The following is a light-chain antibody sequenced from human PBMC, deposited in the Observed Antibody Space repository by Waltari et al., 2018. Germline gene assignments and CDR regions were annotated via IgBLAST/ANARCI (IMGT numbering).Light chain of an antibody. J-gene: IGKJ4*01. CDR2: GAS. CDR3: QHYGNSPQLT. V-gene: IGKV3-20*01. CDR1: HMVASNY. Sequence: ENVLTQSPGTLSLSPGDRATLSCRASHMVASNYIAWYQQRPGQAPRLLIFGASSRATCIPDRFSGSGSGTDFTLTISRLEPEDFAFYYCQHYGNSPQLTFAGGTRLEIK.